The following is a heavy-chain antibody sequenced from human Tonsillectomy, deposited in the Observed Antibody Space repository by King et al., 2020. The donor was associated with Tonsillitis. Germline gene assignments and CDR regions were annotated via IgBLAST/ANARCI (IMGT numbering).Heavy chain of an antibody. CDR3: TTFVRFGELLN. CDR1: VFTFSNAW. J-gene: IGHJ4*02. Sequence: QLVQSGGGLVKPGGSLRLSCAASVFTFSNAWRSWVRQAPGKGLECVGRIKSKTDGGTTDYAAPVKGRFTISRDDSKNTLYLQMNSLKTEDTAVYYCTTFVRFGELLNWGQGTLVTVSS. D-gene: IGHD3-10*01. V-gene: IGHV3-15*01. CDR2: IKSKTDGGTT.